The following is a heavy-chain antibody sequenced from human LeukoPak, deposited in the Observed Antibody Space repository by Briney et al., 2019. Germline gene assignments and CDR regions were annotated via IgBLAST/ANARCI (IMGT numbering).Heavy chain of an antibody. Sequence: GGSLRLSCTASGFTFSDYYMSWIRQTPGKGLEWVSYISSSSDTIYYADSVKGRFTISRDNAKNSLYPQMNSLRAEDTAVYYCASVLWFGGIFFDYWGQGTLVTVSS. J-gene: IGHJ4*02. CDR2: ISSSSDTI. CDR1: GFTFSDYY. V-gene: IGHV3-11*01. D-gene: IGHD3-10*01. CDR3: ASVLWFGGIFFDY.